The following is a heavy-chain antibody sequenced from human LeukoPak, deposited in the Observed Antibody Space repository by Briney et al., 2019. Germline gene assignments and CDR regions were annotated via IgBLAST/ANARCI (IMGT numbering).Heavy chain of an antibody. CDR1: GFTFSSYW. CDR2: INSDGSST. Sequence: GGSLRLSCAASGFTFSSYWMHWVRQAPGKGLVWVSRINSDGSSTSYADSVKGRFTISRDNAKNTLYLQMNSLRAEDTAVYYCARDPRNRQWGVYSYMDVWRKGTTVTVSS. CDR3: ARDPRNRQWGVYSYMDV. D-gene: IGHD1/OR15-1a*01. V-gene: IGHV3-74*01. J-gene: IGHJ6*03.